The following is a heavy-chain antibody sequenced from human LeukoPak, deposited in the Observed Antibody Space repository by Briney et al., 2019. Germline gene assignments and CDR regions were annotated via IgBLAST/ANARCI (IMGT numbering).Heavy chain of an antibody. CDR3: TRDFWTDY. CDR1: GFTFSSYA. J-gene: IGHJ4*02. Sequence: GGSLRLSCAASGFTFSSYAMTWVRQAPGKGLEWVSSFSFNGESTYYADSAKGRFTISRDNSKNTLYLQMNSLRAEDTAVYYCTRDFWTDYWGQGTLVTVSS. V-gene: IGHV3-23*01. D-gene: IGHD3/OR15-3a*01. CDR2: FSFNGEST.